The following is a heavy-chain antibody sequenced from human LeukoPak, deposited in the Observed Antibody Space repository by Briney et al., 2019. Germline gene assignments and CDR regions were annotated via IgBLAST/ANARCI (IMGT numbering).Heavy chain of an antibody. J-gene: IGHJ4*02. V-gene: IGHV1-69*13. CDR3: VGGAYSSSWWVFDY. Sequence: SVKVSCKASGGTFSSYAISWVRQSPGPGLEWMGGIIPIFGTANYAQKFQGRVTITADESTSTAYMELSSLRSEDTAVYYCVGGAYSSSWWVFDYWGQGTLVSVSS. CDR1: GGTFSSYA. D-gene: IGHD6-13*01. CDR2: IIPIFGTA.